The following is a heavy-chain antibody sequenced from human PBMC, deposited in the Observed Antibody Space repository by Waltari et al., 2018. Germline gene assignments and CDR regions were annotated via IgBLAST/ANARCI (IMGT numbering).Heavy chain of an antibody. CDR1: GGSISSYS. CDR3: ARDPGRGYSYGYYFDY. J-gene: IGHJ4*02. V-gene: IGHV4-59*01. CDR2: IYYSGST. Sequence: QVQLQESGPGLVKPSETLSLTCPVPGGSISSYSWSWIRQPPGKGLEWIGYIYYSGSTNYNPSLKSRVTISVDTSKNQFSLKLSSVTAADTAVYYCARDPGRGYSYGYYFDYWGQGTLVTISS. D-gene: IGHD5-18*01.